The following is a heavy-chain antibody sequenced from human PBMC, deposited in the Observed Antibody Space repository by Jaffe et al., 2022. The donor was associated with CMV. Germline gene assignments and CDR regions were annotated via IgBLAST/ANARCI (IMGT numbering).Heavy chain of an antibody. CDR1: GFTFSDYD. J-gene: IGHJ6*02. CDR3: VRGRFCSSTSCQFPGNDMDV. Sequence: EVQLVESGGGLVQPGGSLRLSCAASGFTFSDYDMQWVRQGAGKGLEWVSSIGTTGDTHYLGSVKGRFTISRENARTSLYLQMNSLRAGDTAVYYCVRGRFCSSTSCQFPGNDMDVWGQGTTVTVSS. D-gene: IGHD2-2*01. V-gene: IGHV3-13*01. CDR2: IGTTGDT.